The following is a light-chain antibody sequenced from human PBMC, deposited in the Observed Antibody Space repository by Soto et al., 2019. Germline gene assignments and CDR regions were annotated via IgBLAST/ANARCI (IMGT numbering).Light chain of an antibody. Sequence: DIQFTQSPSFLSASVGDRGTVTCRASQTINDYLAWFQKKEGKAPELLIYPASTLQGGVPSRFSGHGSGIEFTLTISSLQPEDFAVYYCQQYNNWPPITFGQGTRLEI. J-gene: IGKJ5*01. CDR1: QTINDY. CDR2: PAS. V-gene: IGKV1-9*01. CDR3: QQYNNWPPIT.